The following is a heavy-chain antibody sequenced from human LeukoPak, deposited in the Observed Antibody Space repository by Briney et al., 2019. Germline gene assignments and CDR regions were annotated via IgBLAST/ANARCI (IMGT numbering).Heavy chain of an antibody. Sequence: SQTLSLTCTVSGGSISSGGYYWSWIRQPPGKGLEWIGYIYHSGSTNYNPSLKSRVTISVDTSKNQFSLKLSSVTAADTAVYYCARKKWAAYDYWGQGTLVTVSS. D-gene: IGHD1-26*01. V-gene: IGHV4-30-2*01. J-gene: IGHJ4*02. CDR2: IYHSGST. CDR3: ARKKWAAYDY. CDR1: GGSISSGGYY.